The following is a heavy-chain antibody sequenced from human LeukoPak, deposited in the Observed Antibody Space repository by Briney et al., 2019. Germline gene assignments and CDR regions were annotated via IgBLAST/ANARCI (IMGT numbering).Heavy chain of an antibody. J-gene: IGHJ4*02. CDR2: ISSSGSTI. CDR1: GFTFSSYG. CDR3: ARVRRVGATTLGY. V-gene: IGHV3-48*04. Sequence: GGSLRLSCAASGFTFSSYGMNWVRQAPGKGLEWVSYISSSGSTIYYADSVKGRFTISRDNAKNSLYLQMNSLRAEDTAVYYCARVRRVGATTLGYWGQGTLVTVSS. D-gene: IGHD1-26*01.